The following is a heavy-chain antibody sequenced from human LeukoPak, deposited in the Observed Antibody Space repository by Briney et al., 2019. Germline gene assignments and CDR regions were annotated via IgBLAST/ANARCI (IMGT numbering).Heavy chain of an antibody. D-gene: IGHD3-10*01. J-gene: IGHJ3*02. Sequence: ASVKVSCKASGGTFTSYDINWVRQATGQGLEWMGWMNPNSGNTGYAQKFQGRVTITRNTSISTAYMELSSLRSDDTAVYYCARAANTMVRGVIMFDIWGQGTMVTVSS. CDR3: ARAANTMVRGVIMFDI. V-gene: IGHV1-8*03. CDR2: MNPNSGNT. CDR1: GGTFTSYD.